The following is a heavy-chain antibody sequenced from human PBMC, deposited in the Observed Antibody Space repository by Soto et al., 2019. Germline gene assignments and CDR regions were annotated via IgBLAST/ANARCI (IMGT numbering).Heavy chain of an antibody. J-gene: IGHJ3*02. CDR3: ARGARSGVSPGGAFDI. V-gene: IGHV4-39*07. Sequence: SETLSLTCTVSGGSISSSSYYWGWIRQPPGKGLEWIGSIYYSGSTYYNPSLKSRVTISVDTSKNQFSLKLSSVTAADTAVYYCARGARSGVSPGGAFDIWGQGTMVTVSS. CDR2: IYYSGST. D-gene: IGHD2-15*01. CDR1: GGSISSSSYY.